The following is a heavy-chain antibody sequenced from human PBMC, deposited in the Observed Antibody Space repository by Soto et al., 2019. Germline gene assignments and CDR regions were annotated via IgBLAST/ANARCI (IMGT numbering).Heavy chain of an antibody. J-gene: IGHJ4*02. CDR2: ISGSGDST. D-gene: IGHD1-26*01. Sequence: EVQLLESGGGLVQPGGSLRLSCAASGFTFSSYAMRWVRQAPGKGLEWVSAISGSGDSTYYADSVKGRFTVSRDDSTNTLYLQRNSLRAEDTAVYYCARRGSGSYYDYWGQGTLVTVSS. V-gene: IGHV3-23*01. CDR1: GFTFSSYA. CDR3: ARRGSGSYYDY.